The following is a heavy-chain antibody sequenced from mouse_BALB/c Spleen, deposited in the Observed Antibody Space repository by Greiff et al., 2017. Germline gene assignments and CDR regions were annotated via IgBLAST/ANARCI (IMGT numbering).Heavy chain of an antibody. Sequence: VQLQQSGPGLVQPSQSLSITCTVSGFSLTSYGVHWVRQSPGKGLEWLGVIWSGGSTDYNAAFISRLSISKDNSKSQVFFKMNSLQADDTAIYYCARNGDDYGAMDYWGQGTAVTVSS. CDR3: ARNGDDYGAMDY. J-gene: IGHJ4*01. CDR1: GFSLTSYG. V-gene: IGHV2-4-1*01. CDR2: IWSGGST.